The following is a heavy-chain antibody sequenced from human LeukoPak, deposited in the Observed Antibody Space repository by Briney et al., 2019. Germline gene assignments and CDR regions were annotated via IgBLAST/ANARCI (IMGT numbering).Heavy chain of an antibody. Sequence: GGSLRLSCAASRFTFSSYSMNWVRQAPGKGLEGVSSISSSSSYIYYADSVKGRFTISRDNAKNSLYLQMNSLRAEDTAVYYCARGEAAAWYFDLWGRGTLVTVSS. D-gene: IGHD6-13*01. J-gene: IGHJ2*01. CDR3: ARGEAAAWYFDL. V-gene: IGHV3-21*01. CDR1: RFTFSSYS. CDR2: ISSSSSYI.